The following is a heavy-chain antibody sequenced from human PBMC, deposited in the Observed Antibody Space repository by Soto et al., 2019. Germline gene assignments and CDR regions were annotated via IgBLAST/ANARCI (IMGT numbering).Heavy chain of an antibody. Sequence: SETLSLTCAVYGGSFSGYCWSWIRQPPGKGLEWIGEINHSGSTNYNPSLKSRVTISVDTSKNQFSLKLSSVTAADTAVYYCARERAILLWFGELSSFDYWGQGTLVTSPQ. D-gene: IGHD3-10*01. J-gene: IGHJ4*02. V-gene: IGHV4-34*01. CDR1: GGSFSGYC. CDR2: INHSGST. CDR3: ARERAILLWFGELSSFDY.